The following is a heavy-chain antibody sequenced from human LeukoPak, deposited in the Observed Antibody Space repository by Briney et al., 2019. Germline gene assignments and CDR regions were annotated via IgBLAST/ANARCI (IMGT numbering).Heavy chain of an antibody. J-gene: IGHJ4*02. CDR3: ARDGAAAWIWDY. V-gene: IGHV3-48*03. Sequence: GGSLRLSCAASGFTFSSYEMNWVRQAPGKGLQWVSYISSSGSTIYYADSVKGRFTISRDNAKNSLYLQMNSLRAEDTAVYYCARDGAAAWIWDYWGQGTLVTVSS. CDR2: ISSSGSTI. CDR1: GFTFSSYE. D-gene: IGHD6-13*01.